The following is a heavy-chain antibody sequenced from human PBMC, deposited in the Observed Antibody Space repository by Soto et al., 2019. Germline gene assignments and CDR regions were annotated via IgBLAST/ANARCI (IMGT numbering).Heavy chain of an antibody. J-gene: IGHJ4*02. D-gene: IGHD2-8*01. V-gene: IGHV3-23*01. Sequence: PGGSLRLSCAASGLTFSPRPLTWVRQAPGKGLEWVSTINPTGTETHYSDSVKGRFTISRDNSRNTVDLQMTSLRAEDTDLYYCVSWVSANFDFWGLGTLVTVYS. CDR1: GLTFSPRP. CDR3: VSWVSANFDF. CDR2: INPTGTET.